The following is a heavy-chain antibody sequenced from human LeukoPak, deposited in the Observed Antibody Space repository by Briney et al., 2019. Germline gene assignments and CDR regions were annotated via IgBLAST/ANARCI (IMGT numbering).Heavy chain of an antibody. V-gene: IGHV3-7*01. CDR3: ARDRWGNWNYGFVDY. D-gene: IGHD1-7*01. Sequence: GGSLRLSCAASGFTFSSYWMSWVRQAPGKGLEWVAKIKQDGREKNYVDSVKGRFTISRDNAKNSLYLQMNSLRAEDTAVYYCARDRWGNWNYGFVDYWGQGTLVTVSS. J-gene: IGHJ4*02. CDR2: IKQDGREK. CDR1: GFTFSSYW.